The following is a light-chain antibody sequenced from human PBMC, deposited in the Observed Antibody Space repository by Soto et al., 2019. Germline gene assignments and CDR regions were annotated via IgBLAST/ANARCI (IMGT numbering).Light chain of an antibody. CDR2: GNR. Sequence: QSVLTQPPSVSGAPGQRVTISCTGNSSNIGAGYDVHWYQQLPGTVPKLLIYGNRNRPSGVPDRFSGSKSGTSASLAITGLQVEDEADYYCSSYIMRSTLRVFGTGTKLTVL. V-gene: IGLV1-40*01. J-gene: IGLJ1*01. CDR3: SSYIMRSTLRV. CDR1: SSNIGAGYD.